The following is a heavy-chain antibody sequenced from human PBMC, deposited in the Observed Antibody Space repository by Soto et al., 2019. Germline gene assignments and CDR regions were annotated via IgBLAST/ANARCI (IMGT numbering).Heavy chain of an antibody. J-gene: IGHJ6*02. V-gene: IGHV4-34*01. CDR2: INQSGTT. D-gene: IGHD3-10*01. CDR1: GGSFREYY. CDR3: ARDIITVIGGEIYYYFGMDV. Sequence: SETLSLTCAVNGGSFREYYWSWLRQPPGKGLEWIGEINQSGTTHYNPSLKRRINISIDTSKNQFSLNLTSVTAADTATYYCARDIITVIGGEIYYYFGMDVWGQGTTVTVSS.